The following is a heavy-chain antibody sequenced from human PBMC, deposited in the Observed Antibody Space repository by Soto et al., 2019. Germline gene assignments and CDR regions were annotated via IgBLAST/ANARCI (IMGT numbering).Heavy chain of an antibody. D-gene: IGHD3-22*01. CDR3: ARECTFGDSSDDAFDI. J-gene: IGHJ3*02. CDR1: GFTFSSYA. Sequence: GGSLRLSCAASGFTFSSYAMHWVRQAPGKGLEWVAVISYDGSNKYYADSVKGRFTISRDNSKNTLYLQMNSLRAEDTAVYYCARECTFGDSSDDAFDIWGQGTMVTVSS. V-gene: IGHV3-30-3*01. CDR2: ISYDGSNK.